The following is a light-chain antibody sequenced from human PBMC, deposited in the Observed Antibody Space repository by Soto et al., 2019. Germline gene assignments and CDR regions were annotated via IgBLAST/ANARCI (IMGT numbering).Light chain of an antibody. CDR2: DVT. CDR3: CSYAGISTRSV. J-gene: IGLJ1*01. Sequence: LTQPRSMSGSPGQSLTISCTGTSSDFGGYDYVSWYQHHPGTVPKLLIYDVTNRPSGVPHRFSGSKSGNTASLTISGLQAEDDADYYCCSYAGISTRSVFVTGTMSPS. V-gene: IGLV2-11*01. CDR1: SSDFGGYDY.